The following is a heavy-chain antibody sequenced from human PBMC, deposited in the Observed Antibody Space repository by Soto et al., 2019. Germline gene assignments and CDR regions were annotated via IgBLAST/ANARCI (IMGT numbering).Heavy chain of an antibody. CDR2: ISYDGSNK. CDR1: GFTFSSYG. V-gene: IGHV3-30*18. Sequence: PGGSLRLSCAASGFTFSSYGMHWVRQAPGKGLEWVAVISYDGSNKYYADSVKGRFTISRDNSKNTLYLQMNSLRAEDTAVYYCAKDGGGSSYFYYYYYGMDVWGQGTTVTVSS. CDR3: AKDGGGSSYFYYYYYGMDV. D-gene: IGHD1-26*01. J-gene: IGHJ6*02.